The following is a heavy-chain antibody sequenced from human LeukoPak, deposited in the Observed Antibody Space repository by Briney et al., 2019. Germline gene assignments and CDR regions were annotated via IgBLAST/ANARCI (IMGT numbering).Heavy chain of an antibody. V-gene: IGHV3-21*01. D-gene: IGHD1-1*01. CDR3: ASVGTLIY. CDR1: GFTFSSYS. CDR2: ISSSSSYI. Sequence: GGSLRLSCVASGFTFSSYSMNWVRQTPGKGLEWVSSISSSSSYIYYADSVKGRFTISRDNAKNSLYLQMNSLRAEDTAVYYCASVGTLIYWGQGTLVTVSS. J-gene: IGHJ4*02.